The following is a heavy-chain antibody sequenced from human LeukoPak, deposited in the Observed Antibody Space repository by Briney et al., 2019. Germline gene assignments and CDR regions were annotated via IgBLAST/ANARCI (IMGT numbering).Heavy chain of an antibody. Sequence: GASLKISCKGSGYRFTSYWIAWVRQMPGKGLEWMRIIYPGDSDTRYSPSFQGQVTISADKSISTAYLQWSSLKASDTAMYYCARRRSHSQRIQLWSLFDYWGQGTLVTVSS. J-gene: IGHJ4*02. V-gene: IGHV5-51*01. CDR2: IYPGDSDT. CDR3: ARRRSHSQRIQLWSLFDY. D-gene: IGHD5-18*01. CDR1: GYRFTSYW.